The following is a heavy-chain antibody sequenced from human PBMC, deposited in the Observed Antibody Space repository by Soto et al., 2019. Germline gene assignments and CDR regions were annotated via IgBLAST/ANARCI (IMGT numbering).Heavy chain of an antibody. V-gene: IGHV4-30-4*01. D-gene: IGHD3-22*01. CDR2: IYYSGST. CDR3: AREGRYYDSSGYYSYFDY. CDR1: GGSISRGDYY. J-gene: IGHJ4*02. Sequence: PSETLSLTCTVSGGSISRGDYYWSWIRQPPGKGLEWIGYIYYSGSTYYNPSLKSRVTISVDTSKNQFSLKLSSVTATDTAVYYCAREGRYYDSSGYYSYFDYWGQGTLVTVSS.